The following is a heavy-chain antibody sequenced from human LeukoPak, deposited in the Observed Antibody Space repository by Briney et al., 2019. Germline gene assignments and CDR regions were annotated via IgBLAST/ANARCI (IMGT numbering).Heavy chain of an antibody. CDR3: AKGGCSGDRCYQNF. Sequence: GGSLRLSCAASGFAFSTYGMHWLRQAPGRGLEWVAIISYDGSKKYYADSVKGRFTISRDNSKNTLYLRMTSLRAEDTAVYYCAKGGCSGDRCYQNFWGQGTLVTVSS. CDR2: ISYDGSKK. CDR1: GFAFSTYG. D-gene: IGHD2-15*01. J-gene: IGHJ4*02. V-gene: IGHV3-30*18.